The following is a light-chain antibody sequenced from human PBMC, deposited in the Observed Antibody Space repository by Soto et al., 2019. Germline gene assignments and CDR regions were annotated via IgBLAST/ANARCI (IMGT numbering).Light chain of an antibody. CDR1: QSVSSSY. J-gene: IGKJ4*01. Sequence: EIVLTQSPGTLSLSPGERATLSCRASQSVSSSYLAWYQQKPGQAPRLLIYGASSRVTGIPDRFSGSGSGTDFTLTISRLEPEDFAVYSCQQYGSSPGLTFGGGTKVEIK. CDR2: GAS. CDR3: QQYGSSPGLT. V-gene: IGKV3-20*01.